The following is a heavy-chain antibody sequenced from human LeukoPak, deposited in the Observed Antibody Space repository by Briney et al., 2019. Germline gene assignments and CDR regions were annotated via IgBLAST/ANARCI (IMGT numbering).Heavy chain of an antibody. CDR3: ARGLTRGYTYGGCFDP. J-gene: IGHJ5*02. V-gene: IGHV4-39*01. D-gene: IGHD5-12*01. Sequence: SETLSLTCTVSGGSISSSDYYWGWMRQPPGKGLEWIASRSTYYSPSLKSGVTISVDTSKNQFSLKLRSVTATDTAVYYCARGLTRGYTYGGCFDPWGQGTLVTVSS. CDR2: RST. CDR1: GGSISSSDYY.